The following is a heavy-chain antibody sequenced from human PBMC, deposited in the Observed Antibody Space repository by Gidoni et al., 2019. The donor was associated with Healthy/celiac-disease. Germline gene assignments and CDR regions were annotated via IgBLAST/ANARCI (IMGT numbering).Heavy chain of an antibody. D-gene: IGHD4-17*01. Sequence: EVQLLESGGGLVQPGGSLRLSCAASGFTFSSYAMRWVRPAPGKGLEWVSAISGRGGSTYYADSVKCRFTISRDNSKNTLYLQMNSLRAEDTAVYYCAKDLVTVTTYYFDYWGQGTLVTVSS. CDR3: AKDLVTVTTYYFDY. J-gene: IGHJ4*02. V-gene: IGHV3-23*01. CDR2: ISGRGGST. CDR1: GFTFSSYA.